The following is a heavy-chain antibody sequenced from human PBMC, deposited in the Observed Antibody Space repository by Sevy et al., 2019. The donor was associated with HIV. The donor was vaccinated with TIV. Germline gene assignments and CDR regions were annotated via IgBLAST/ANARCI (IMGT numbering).Heavy chain of an antibody. CDR3: VRELFYDGSGL. D-gene: IGHD3-22*01. Sequence: GVSLRLSCEASGFKFDDYGLSWVRQAPGKGLEWVSGINWSGDSTGYADSVKGRFTISRDDAKNSLYLQMNSLTVEDTALYYCVRELFYDGSGLWGQGTLVTVSS. CDR2: INWSGDST. J-gene: IGHJ4*02. V-gene: IGHV3-20*04. CDR1: GFKFDDYG.